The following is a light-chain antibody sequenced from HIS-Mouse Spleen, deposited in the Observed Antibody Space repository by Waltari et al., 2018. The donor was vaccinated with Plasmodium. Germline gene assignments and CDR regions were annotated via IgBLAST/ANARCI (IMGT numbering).Light chain of an antibody. CDR2: DAS. CDR1: QSVSSY. J-gene: IGKJ4*01. V-gene: IGKV3-11*01. Sequence: EIALTQSPATLSLSPGERATLSCRASQSVSSYLAWYQQKPGQAPRLLLDDASNGATGIPARFSGSESGTDFTLTSSSLEPEDFAVYYCQQRSNWPLTFGGGTKVEIK. CDR3: QQRSNWPLT.